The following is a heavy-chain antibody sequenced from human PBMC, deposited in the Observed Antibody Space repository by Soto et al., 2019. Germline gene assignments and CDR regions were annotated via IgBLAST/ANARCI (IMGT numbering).Heavy chain of an antibody. CDR2: ISGSGGST. V-gene: IGHV3-23*01. D-gene: IGHD6-19*01. Sequence: EVHLLDSGGGLVQPGESLRLSCAASGFTFSSYAMSWVRQAPGKGLEWVSDISGSGGSTYYADSVKGRFTISRDNSKNMLYLQLNSLRAEDTAVYYCARGGSQGSGWYYWGQGTLVTVSS. CDR1: GFTFSSYA. CDR3: ARGGSQGSGWYY. J-gene: IGHJ4*02.